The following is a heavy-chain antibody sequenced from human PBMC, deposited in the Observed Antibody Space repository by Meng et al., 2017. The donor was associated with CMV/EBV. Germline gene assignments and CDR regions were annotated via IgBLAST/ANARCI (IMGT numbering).Heavy chain of an antibody. Sequence: CKPSGYTFTGYYMHWVRQAPGQGLEWMGCINPNSGGTNYAQKFQGRVTMTRDTSISTAYMELSRLRSDDTAVYYCARVTSVAYYFDYWGQGTLVTVSS. CDR2: INPNSGGT. V-gene: IGHV1-2*02. D-gene: IGHD3-16*01. CDR1: GYTFTGYY. J-gene: IGHJ4*02. CDR3: ARVTSVAYYFDY.